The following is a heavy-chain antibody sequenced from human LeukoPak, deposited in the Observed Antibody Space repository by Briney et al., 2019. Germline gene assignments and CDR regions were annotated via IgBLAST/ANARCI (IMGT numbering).Heavy chain of an antibody. D-gene: IGHD4-11*01. CDR2: INSDGSDT. J-gene: IGHJ4*02. V-gene: IGHV3-74*01. Sequence: GGSLRPSCAASGFTFSSYWMHWVRQAPGKGLVWVSRINSDGSDTSYADSVKGRFTISRDNAKNTLYLQMNSLRAEDTSVYYCARVPTVTGGFDYWGQGTLVTVSS. CDR1: GFTFSSYW. CDR3: ARVPTVTGGFDY.